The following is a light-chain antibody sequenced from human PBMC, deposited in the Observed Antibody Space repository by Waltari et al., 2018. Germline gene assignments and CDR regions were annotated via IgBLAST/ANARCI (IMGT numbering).Light chain of an antibody. CDR2: GAS. CDR3: QQFGNSPPYT. CDR1: QSVGNY. Sequence: EIVLTKSPGTLPLSAGERVPLYCRASQSVGNYLAWYQQIPGQAPSLLMRGASTRAAGIPDRFSGSGSGTDFILTISRLEPEDSAVYYCQQFGNSPPYTFGQGTKLEIK. V-gene: IGKV3-20*01. J-gene: IGKJ2*01.